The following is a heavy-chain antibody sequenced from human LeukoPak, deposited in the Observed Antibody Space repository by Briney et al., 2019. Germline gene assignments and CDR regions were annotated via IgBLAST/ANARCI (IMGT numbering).Heavy chain of an antibody. CDR1: GGSISSSSYY. CDR3: ARDFSSSSTVYYYYYMDV. V-gene: IGHV4-39*07. D-gene: IGHD6-6*01. CDR2: IYYSGST. Sequence: SETLSLTCTVSGGSISSSSYYWGGIRQPPGTGLEWVGSIYYSGSTYYSPSLKSRVTISLDTSKNQFSLKLSSVTAADTAIYYCARDFSSSSTVYYYYYMDVWGKGTTVTVSS. J-gene: IGHJ6*03.